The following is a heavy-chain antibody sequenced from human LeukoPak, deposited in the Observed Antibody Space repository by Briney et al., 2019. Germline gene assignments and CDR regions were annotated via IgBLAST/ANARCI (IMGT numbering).Heavy chain of an antibody. V-gene: IGHV3-74*01. Sequence: GGSLRLSCAASGFTFSSYWIHWGRQVPGKGLVWVSRIKDGGTTTDYADSVKGRFTISRDDAKNTLYLQMNSLRAEDTAVYYCTTIRPGYWGQGTLVTVSP. CDR1: GFTFSSYW. D-gene: IGHD5-12*01. J-gene: IGHJ4*02. CDR3: TTIRPGY. CDR2: IKDGGTTT.